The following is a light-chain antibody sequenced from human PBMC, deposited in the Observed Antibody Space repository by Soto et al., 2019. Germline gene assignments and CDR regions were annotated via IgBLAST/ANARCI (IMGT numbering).Light chain of an antibody. CDR2: EVS. CDR1: SSDVGCYNY. CDR3: SSYTTSSTPVV. Sequence: QSALTQPASVSGSPGQSITISCTGTSSDVGCYNYVSWYQQHPGKGPKLMIYEVSNRPSGVSNRFSGSKSGNTASLTISGLQAEDEADYYCSSYTTSSTPVVFGGGTKVTVL. J-gene: IGLJ2*01. V-gene: IGLV2-14*01.